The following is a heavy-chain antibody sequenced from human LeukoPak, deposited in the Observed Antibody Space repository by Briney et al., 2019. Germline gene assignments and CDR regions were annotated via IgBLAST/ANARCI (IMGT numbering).Heavy chain of an antibody. CDR2: ISAYNGNT. D-gene: IGHD2-2*01. CDR3: AREGTSPKGGPMYAFDI. Sequence: ASVKVSCKASGYTFTRYGISWVRQAPGQGLEWMGWISAYNGNTNYAQKLQGRVTITADESTSTAYMELSSLRSEDTAVYYCAREGTSPKGGPMYAFDIWGQGTMVTASS. CDR1: GYTFTRYG. J-gene: IGHJ3*02. V-gene: IGHV1-18*04.